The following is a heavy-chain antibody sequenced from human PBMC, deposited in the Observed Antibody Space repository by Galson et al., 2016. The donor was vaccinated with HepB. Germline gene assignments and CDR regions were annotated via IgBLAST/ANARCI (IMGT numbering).Heavy chain of an antibody. CDR3: ARGGILSVAMRAFDV. CDR1: GGSFTDYA. Sequence: QSGAEVKKPGESLKISCKASGGSFTDYAISWVRQAPGQGLEWMGGIIPMFVTPNYAQKFQDRVTITADESTTTVYLELTSLKSEDTAVYYCARGGILSVAMRAFDVWGHGTMVTVSS. J-gene: IGHJ3*01. CDR2: IIPMFVTP. D-gene: IGHD2-2*01. V-gene: IGHV1-69*01.